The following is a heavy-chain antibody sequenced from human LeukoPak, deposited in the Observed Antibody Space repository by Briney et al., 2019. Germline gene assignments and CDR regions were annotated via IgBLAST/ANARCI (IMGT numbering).Heavy chain of an antibody. CDR1: GYTFTGYY. J-gene: IGHJ4*02. V-gene: IGHV1-2*02. D-gene: IGHD3-10*01. Sequence: ASVKVPCKASGYTFTGYYMHWVRQAPGQGLEWMRWINPNSGGTNYAQKFQGRVTMTRDTSIRTAYMELSRLRSDDTAMYYCARYYIEGRCFDYWGQGTLVTVSS. CDR2: INPNSGGT. CDR3: ARYYIEGRCFDY.